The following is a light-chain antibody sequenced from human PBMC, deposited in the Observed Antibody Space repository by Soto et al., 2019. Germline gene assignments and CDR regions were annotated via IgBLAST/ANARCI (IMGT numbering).Light chain of an antibody. CDR1: NIGSKN. Sequence: SYELTQPLSVSVALGQTARITCGGNNIGSKNVHWYQQKPGQAPVLVIYRDSNRPSWIPERFSGSNSGNTATLTVSRAQAGDEADYYCQVWDSSPGVFGTGTKLTVL. CDR3: QVWDSSPGV. CDR2: RDS. V-gene: IGLV3-9*01. J-gene: IGLJ1*01.